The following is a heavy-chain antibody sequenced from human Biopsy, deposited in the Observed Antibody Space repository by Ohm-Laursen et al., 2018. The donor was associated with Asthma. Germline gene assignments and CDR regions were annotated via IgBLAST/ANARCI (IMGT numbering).Heavy chain of an antibody. J-gene: IGHJ4*02. D-gene: IGHD3-3*01. CDR2: ISYDGSTK. Sequence: LRLSCAASGFTFSSYAMSWVRQAPGKGLEWVAVISYDGSTKYYADSVKGRFTTSRDNSKNTLYLQMNGLRAEDTAVYYCASQSSGPDFWSGYYYFDYWGQGTLVTVSS. V-gene: IGHV3-30*03. CDR3: ASQSSGPDFWSGYYYFDY. CDR1: GFTFSSYA.